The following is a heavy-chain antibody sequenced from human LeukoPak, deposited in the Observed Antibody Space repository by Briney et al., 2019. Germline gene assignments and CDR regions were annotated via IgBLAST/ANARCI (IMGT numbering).Heavy chain of an antibody. CDR2: ISSSSGTI. Sequence: QPGGSLRLSCAVSGFTFSSHSMNWVRQAPGKGLEWVSHISSSSGTIYYADSVKGRFTISRDNAKNSLYLQMSSLRAEDTAVYYCARVVLSMAYFDSWGQGTLVTVSS. CDR3: ARVVLSMAYFDS. CDR1: GFTFSSHS. D-gene: IGHD2/OR15-2a*01. V-gene: IGHV3-48*01. J-gene: IGHJ4*02.